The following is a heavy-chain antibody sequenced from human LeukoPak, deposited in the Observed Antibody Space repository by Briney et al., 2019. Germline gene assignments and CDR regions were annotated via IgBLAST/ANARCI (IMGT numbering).Heavy chain of an antibody. CDR1: GFTFSTFW. V-gene: IGHV3-7*01. J-gene: IGHJ3*01. CDR2: IQHDGSET. CDR3: ARFQYFQEFFDV. D-gene: IGHD3-10*01. Sequence: GGSLRLSCAASGFTFSTFWVSWVRQAPGQGLEWVATIQHDGSETYYVASVEGRFVISRDNAKKSLYLQMSSLRAEDTAVYYCARFQYFQEFFDVWGQGTMVAVSS.